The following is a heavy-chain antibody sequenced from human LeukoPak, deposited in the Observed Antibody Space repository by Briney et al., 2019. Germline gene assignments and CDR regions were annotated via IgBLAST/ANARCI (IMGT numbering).Heavy chain of an antibody. CDR1: GDSINSGNNY. Sequence: SETLSLTCTVSGDSINSGNNYWSWIRQPAGKGPEWIWHIYSSGTTNYNPSLKSRVTMSVDTSKNQFSLKLTSVTAADTAVYYCAREAGSYDSSGYYSLYYSFDYWGQGTLVTVSS. CDR3: AREAGSYDSSGYYSLYYSFDY. V-gene: IGHV4-61*09. J-gene: IGHJ4*02. CDR2: IYSSGTT. D-gene: IGHD3-22*01.